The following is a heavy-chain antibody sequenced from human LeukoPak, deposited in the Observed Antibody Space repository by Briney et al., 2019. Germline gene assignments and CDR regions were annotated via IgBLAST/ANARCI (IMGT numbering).Heavy chain of an antibody. CDR1: GYTFTSYG. D-gene: IGHD4-17*01. V-gene: IGHV1-18*01. CDR3: ARGADYGDYGGDFDY. J-gene: IGHJ4*02. Sequence: ASVKVSCKASGYTFTSYGISWVRQAPGQGLEWMGWISAYNGNTNYAQKLQGRVTMTTDTSTSTAYMELRSLRSDDTAVYYCARGADYGDYGGDFDYWGRGTLVTVSS. CDR2: ISAYNGNT.